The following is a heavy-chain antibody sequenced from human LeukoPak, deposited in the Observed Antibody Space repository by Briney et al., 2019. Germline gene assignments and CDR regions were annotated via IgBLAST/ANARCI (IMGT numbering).Heavy chain of an antibody. V-gene: IGHV1-69*06. CDR1: GYTFTSYG. Sequence: GASVKVSCKASGYTFTSYGISWVRQAPGQGLEWMGGIIPIFGTANYAQKFQGRVTITADKSTSTAYMELSSLRSEDTAVYYCARDFVYGSGSYSDDAFDIWGQATMVTVSS. D-gene: IGHD3-10*01. CDR3: ARDFVYGSGSYSDDAFDI. J-gene: IGHJ3*02. CDR2: IIPIFGTA.